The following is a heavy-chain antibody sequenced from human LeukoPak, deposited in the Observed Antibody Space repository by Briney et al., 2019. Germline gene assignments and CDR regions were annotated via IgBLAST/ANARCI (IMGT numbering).Heavy chain of an antibody. CDR1: GGSFSGYY. V-gene: IGHV4-34*01. J-gene: IGHJ4*02. CDR2: INHSGST. D-gene: IGHD3-10*01. CDR3: ARGIHYYYGSYLFDY. Sequence: PSETLSPTCAVYGGSFSGYYWSWIRQPPGKGLEWIGEINHSGSTNYNPSLKSRVTISVDTSKNQFSLKLSSVTAADTAVYYCARGIHYYYGSYLFDYWGQGTLVTVSS.